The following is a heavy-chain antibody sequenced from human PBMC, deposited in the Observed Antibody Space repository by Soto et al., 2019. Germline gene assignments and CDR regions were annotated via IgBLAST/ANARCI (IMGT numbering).Heavy chain of an antibody. Sequence: EVQLLESGGGLVQPGGSLRLSCAASGFTFSSYAMSWVRQAPGKGLEWVSAISGSGASTYYADSVKGRFPISRDNPKNTLYLQMNSLRAEDTAVYYCAHFDWFIDYWGQGTLVTVSS. CDR1: GFTFSSYA. J-gene: IGHJ4*02. D-gene: IGHD3-9*01. CDR3: AHFDWFIDY. V-gene: IGHV3-23*01. CDR2: ISGSGAST.